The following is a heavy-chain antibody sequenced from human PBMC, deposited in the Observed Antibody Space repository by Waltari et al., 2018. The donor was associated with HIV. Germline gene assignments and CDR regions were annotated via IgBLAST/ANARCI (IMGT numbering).Heavy chain of an antibody. J-gene: IGHJ4*02. D-gene: IGHD3-9*01. CDR2: IKSDENIT. V-gene: IGHV3-74*01. CDR3: ARDLVVLRYFDWLSTYFDY. CDR1: GFTFSSYW. Sequence: EVQLVESGGGLVQPGGSLRLSCAASGFTFSSYWMHWVSQAPGKGLVWVSRIKSDENITTYADSVKGRFTISRDNAKKTLFLQMNSLRAEDTAIYYCARDLVVLRYFDWLSTYFDYWGQGTLVTVSS.